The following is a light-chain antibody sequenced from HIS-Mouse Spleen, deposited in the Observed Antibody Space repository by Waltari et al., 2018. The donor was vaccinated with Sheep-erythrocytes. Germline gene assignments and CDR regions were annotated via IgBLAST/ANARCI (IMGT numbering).Light chain of an antibody. CDR3: CSYAGSYNHV. J-gene: IGLJ1*01. V-gene: IGLV3-1*01. Sequence: SSDLTQPPSVSVSPGQTASITCSGDTLGDKYACWYQQKPGQSPVLVIYQDSKRPSGIPERFSGSNSGNTATLTISGLQAEDEADYYCCSYAGSYNHVFATGTKVTVL. CDR1: TLGDKY. CDR2: QDS.